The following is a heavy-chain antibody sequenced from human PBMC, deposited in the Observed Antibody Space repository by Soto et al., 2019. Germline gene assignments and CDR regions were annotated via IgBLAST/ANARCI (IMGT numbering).Heavy chain of an antibody. V-gene: IGHV4-59*08. CDR2: IYYSGST. Sequence: SETLSLTCTVSGGSISSYYWSWIRQPPGKGLEWIGYIYYSGSTNYNPSLKSRVTISVDTSKNQFSLKLSSVTAADTAVYYCARVGIAVAGQPYFDYWGQGTLVTVSS. CDR3: ARVGIAVAGQPYFDY. CDR1: GGSISSYY. D-gene: IGHD6-19*01. J-gene: IGHJ4*02.